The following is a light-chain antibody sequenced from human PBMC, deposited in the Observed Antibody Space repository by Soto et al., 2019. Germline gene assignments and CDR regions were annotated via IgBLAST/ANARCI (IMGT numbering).Light chain of an antibody. CDR3: QQRSSWPWT. CDR2: DAT. CDR1: QSVRSY. V-gene: IGKV3-11*01. Sequence: EILLTQSPATLSLSPGERATLSCRASQSVRSYLAWYQQKPGQAPRLLICDATDRGTGIPSRFRGSGSETDFTLNIRSLEPEDYAVYYCQQRSSWPWTFGQGTKVEIK. J-gene: IGKJ1*01.